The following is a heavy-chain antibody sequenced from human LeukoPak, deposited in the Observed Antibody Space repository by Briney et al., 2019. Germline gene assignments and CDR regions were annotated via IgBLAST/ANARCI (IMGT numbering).Heavy chain of an antibody. D-gene: IGHD2-2*01. J-gene: IGHJ5*02. Sequence: ASVKVSCKASGGTFSSYAISWVRQAPGQGLEWMGGIIPIFGTANYAQKFQGRVTMTRNTSISTAYMELSSLRSEDTAVYYCARGGYEGDGDWFDPWGQGTLVTVSS. CDR1: GGTFSSYA. CDR2: IIPIFGTA. V-gene: IGHV1-69*05. CDR3: ARGGYEGDGDWFDP.